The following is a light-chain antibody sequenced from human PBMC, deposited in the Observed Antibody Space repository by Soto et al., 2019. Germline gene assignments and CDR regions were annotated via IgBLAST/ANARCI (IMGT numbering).Light chain of an antibody. V-gene: IGKV3-15*01. CDR1: QTISDN. Sequence: EIVMTQSPANLSVSPGESVSLSCRASQTISDNLAWYQQKPGLPPRLLIYHTSTWASGVPARFSGSGSGTDFSLTIRSLQSEDFAVYYCQRYDNWPLIFGGGTKVDI. CDR2: HTS. J-gene: IGKJ4*01. CDR3: QRYDNWPLI.